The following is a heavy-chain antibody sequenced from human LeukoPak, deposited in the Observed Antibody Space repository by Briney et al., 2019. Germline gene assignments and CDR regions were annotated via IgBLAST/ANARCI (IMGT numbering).Heavy chain of an antibody. CDR2: ISSSGSTI. D-gene: IGHD3-16*01. Sequence: QAGGSLRLSCAASGFTFSSYEMNWVRQAPGKGLEWVSYISSSGSTIYYADSVKGRFTISRDNAKNSLYLQMNSLRAEDTAVYYCAREGGPPGSDAFDIWGQGTMVTVSS. CDR1: GFTFSSYE. V-gene: IGHV3-48*03. J-gene: IGHJ3*02. CDR3: AREGGPPGSDAFDI.